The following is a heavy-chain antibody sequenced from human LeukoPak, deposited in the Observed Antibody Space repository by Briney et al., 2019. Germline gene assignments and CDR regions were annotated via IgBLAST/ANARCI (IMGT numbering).Heavy chain of an antibody. V-gene: IGHV4-4*09. CDR1: GDSINSHY. Sequence: SETLSLTCNVSGDSINSHYWSWIRQPPGQGLEWIGFIYTRGGTNFNPSLYRRGTMSGGTSKTQASLTLHAGHTADTAAYYCARNGIETTKTYSYWFDPWGQGTLVTVSS. CDR3: ARNGIETTKTYSYWFDP. CDR2: IYTRGGT. D-gene: IGHD1-1*01. J-gene: IGHJ5*02.